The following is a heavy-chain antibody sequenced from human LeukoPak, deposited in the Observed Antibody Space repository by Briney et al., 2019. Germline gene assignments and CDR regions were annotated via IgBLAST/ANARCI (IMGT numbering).Heavy chain of an antibody. CDR3: ARDPLYYYDSSGSFDY. Sequence: GGSLRLSCAASGFTFSSYSMNWLRQAPGKGLECVSYISTSSSTIYYADSVKGRFTISRDNAKNSLYLQMNSLRDEDTAVYYCARDPLYYYDSSGSFDYWGQGTLVTVSS. D-gene: IGHD3-22*01. CDR2: ISTSSSTI. CDR1: GFTFSSYS. V-gene: IGHV3-48*02. J-gene: IGHJ4*02.